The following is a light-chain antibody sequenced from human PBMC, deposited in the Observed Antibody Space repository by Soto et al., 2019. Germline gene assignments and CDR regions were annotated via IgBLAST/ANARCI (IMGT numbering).Light chain of an antibody. V-gene: IGKV1-6*01. CDR3: LQDYDYPWT. CDR1: QGIRND. Sequence: AVQMTQSPSSLSASVGDRVTISCRASQGIRNDVSWYQHKSGEAPKLLIYGASSLQSGVPSRFSGSGSGSDFTLTISSLQPEDIGTYYCLQDYDYPWTFGQGTKVEIK. CDR2: GAS. J-gene: IGKJ1*01.